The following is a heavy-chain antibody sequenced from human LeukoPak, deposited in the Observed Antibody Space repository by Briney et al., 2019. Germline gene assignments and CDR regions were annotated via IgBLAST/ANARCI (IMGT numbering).Heavy chain of an antibody. CDR2: IYTSGST. CDR1: GGSISSGSYY. V-gene: IGHV4-61*02. J-gene: IGHJ5*02. D-gene: IGHD2-2*01. Sequence: SETLSLTCTVSGGSISSGSYYWSWIRQPAGKGLEWIGRIYTSGSTNYNPSLKSRVTISVDTSKNQFSLKLSSVTAADTAVYYCARVRYCSSTSCPWGQGTLVTVSS. CDR3: ARVRYCSSTSCP.